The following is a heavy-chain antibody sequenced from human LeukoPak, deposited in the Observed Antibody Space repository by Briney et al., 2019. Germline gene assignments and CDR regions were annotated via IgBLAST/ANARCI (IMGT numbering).Heavy chain of an antibody. Sequence: SETLSLTCAVYGGSFSGYYWSWIRQPPGKGLEWIGEINHSGSTNYNPSLKSRVTISVDTSKNQFSLKLSSVTAADTAVYYCARTTSTVTTPVDVWGQGTMVTVST. D-gene: IGHD4-17*01. CDR1: GGSFSGYY. CDR3: ARTTSTVTTPVDV. CDR2: INHSGST. J-gene: IGHJ3*01. V-gene: IGHV4-34*01.